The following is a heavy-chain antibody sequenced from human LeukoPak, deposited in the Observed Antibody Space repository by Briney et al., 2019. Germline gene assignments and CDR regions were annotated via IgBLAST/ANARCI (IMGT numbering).Heavy chain of an antibody. Sequence: GGSLRLSCAASGFTFSNAWMSWVRQAPGKGLEWVGRIKSKTDGGTTDYAAPVKGRFTISRDDSKNTLYLQMNSLKTEDTAVYYCTTDRVWFGELSHFGYWGQGTLVTVSS. CDR2: IKSKTDGGTT. J-gene: IGHJ4*02. V-gene: IGHV3-15*01. CDR3: TTDRVWFGELSHFGY. D-gene: IGHD3-10*01. CDR1: GFTFSNAW.